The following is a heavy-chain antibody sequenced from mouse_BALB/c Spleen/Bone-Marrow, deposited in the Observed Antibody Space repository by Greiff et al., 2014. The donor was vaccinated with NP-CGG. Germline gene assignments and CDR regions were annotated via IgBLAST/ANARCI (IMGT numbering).Heavy chain of an antibody. D-gene: IGHD4-1*01. J-gene: IGHJ2*01. CDR3: ARVRNWADY. V-gene: IGHV1-80*01. CDR1: GYAFSSYW. CDR2: IYPGDGDT. Sequence: QVQLKESGAELVRPGSSVKISCKASGYAFSSYWMNWVKQRPGQGLEWIGQIYPGDGDTNYNGKFKGKASLTADKSSSTAYMQLSSLTSEDSAVYFCARVRNWADYWGQGTTLTVSS.